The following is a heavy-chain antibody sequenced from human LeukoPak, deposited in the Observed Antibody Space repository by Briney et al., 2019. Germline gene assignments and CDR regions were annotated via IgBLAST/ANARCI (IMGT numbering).Heavy chain of an antibody. D-gene: IGHD2-2*01. Sequence: PSETLSLICTVSGGSINSSSYYWGWIRQPPGKGLEWIGSIYYSGSTYHNPSLKSRVTISVDTSKNQFSLKLSSVTAADTAVYFCVRLIAPFVVVPAADFDYWGQGTLVTVSS. CDR2: IYYSGST. J-gene: IGHJ4*02. CDR3: VRLIAPFVVVPAADFDY. CDR1: GGSINSSSYY. V-gene: IGHV4-39*01.